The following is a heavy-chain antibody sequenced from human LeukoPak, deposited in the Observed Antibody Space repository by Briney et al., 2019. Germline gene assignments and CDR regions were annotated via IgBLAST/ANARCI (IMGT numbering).Heavy chain of an antibody. CDR3: ARSSRVAAAGPDY. V-gene: IGHV1-2*02. Sequence: ASVKVSCKASGYTFTGYYMHWVRQAPGQGLGWMGWINPNSGGTNYAQKFQGRVTMTRDTSISTAYMELSRLRSDDTAVYYCARSSRVAAAGPDYWGQGTLVTVSS. CDR1: GYTFTGYY. D-gene: IGHD6-13*01. CDR2: INPNSGGT. J-gene: IGHJ4*02.